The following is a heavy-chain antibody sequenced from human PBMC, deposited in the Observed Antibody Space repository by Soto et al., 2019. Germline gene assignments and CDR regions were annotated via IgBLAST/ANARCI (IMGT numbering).Heavy chain of an antibody. Sequence: QVQLVESGGGVVQPGRSLRLSCAASGFTFSTYGMHWVRQAPGKGLEWVAVIYYDGSNKYYADSVKGRFTISRDNSKNTLYLPMNRLRAEDTAVYSCARVVTPSGDTLDYWGQGTLVTVSS. CDR3: ARVVTPSGDTLDY. J-gene: IGHJ4*02. CDR1: GFTFSTYG. V-gene: IGHV3-33*01. CDR2: IYYDGSNK. D-gene: IGHD4-17*01.